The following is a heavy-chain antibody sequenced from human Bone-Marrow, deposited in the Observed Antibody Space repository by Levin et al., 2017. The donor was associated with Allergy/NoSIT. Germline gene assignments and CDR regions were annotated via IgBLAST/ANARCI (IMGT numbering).Heavy chain of an antibody. CDR2: ISGSGDTT. CDR1: GFTFRSSA. J-gene: IGHJ4*02. V-gene: IGHV3-23*01. CDR3: ARKGAIAVAGQFDY. Sequence: GGSLRLSCVASGFTFRSSAMSWVRQAPGKGLEWVSTISGSGDTTYYADSVQGRFTISRDNSKTTLYMQMNSLRAADTAVYYCARKGAIAVAGQFDYWGQGILVTVSS. D-gene: IGHD6-19*01.